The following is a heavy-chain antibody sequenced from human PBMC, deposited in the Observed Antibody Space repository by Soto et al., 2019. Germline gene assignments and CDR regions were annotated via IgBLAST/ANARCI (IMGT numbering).Heavy chain of an antibody. D-gene: IGHD6-19*01. J-gene: IGHJ6*02. V-gene: IGHV1-3*01. CDR3: VSLKFSAVAGTWGMDV. Sequence: ASVKVSFKASGYTFTSYAMHWVRQAPGQRLGWMGWINAGNGNTKYSQKFQGRVTITRDTSASTAYMELSSLRSEDTAVYYCVSLKFSAVAGTWGMDVWGQGTTVTVSS. CDR1: GYTFTSYA. CDR2: INAGNGNT.